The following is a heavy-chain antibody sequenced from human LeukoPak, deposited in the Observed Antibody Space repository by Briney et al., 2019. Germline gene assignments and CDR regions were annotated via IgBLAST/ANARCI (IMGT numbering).Heavy chain of an antibody. Sequence: GGSLRLSCAASGFSFSSYAMHWVRQAPGKGLEWVAVISYDGSNTYYADSVKGRFTISRDNSKNTLYLQMNSLRAEDTAVYYCAKDLNSFQVFGWFDPWGQGTLVTVSS. J-gene: IGHJ5*02. CDR3: AKDLNSFQVFGWFDP. D-gene: IGHD3-10*02. CDR2: ISYDGSNT. V-gene: IGHV3-30*04. CDR1: GFSFSSYA.